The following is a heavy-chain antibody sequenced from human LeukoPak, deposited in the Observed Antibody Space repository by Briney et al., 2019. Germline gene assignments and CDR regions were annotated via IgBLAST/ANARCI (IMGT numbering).Heavy chain of an antibody. D-gene: IGHD6-13*01. CDR2: IHYSGST. J-gene: IGHJ4*02. CDR1: GGSIISSTYY. CDR3: ARQGGAAGTSGRFFDL. V-gene: IGHV4-39*01. Sequence: SETLSLTCTVSGGSIISSTYYWVWIRQPPGKGLEWIGSIHYSGSTYYNLSLKSRVIILIDTSKNQFSLNLSFVTAADTAVYYCARQGGAAGTSGRFFDLWGQGTLVSVSS.